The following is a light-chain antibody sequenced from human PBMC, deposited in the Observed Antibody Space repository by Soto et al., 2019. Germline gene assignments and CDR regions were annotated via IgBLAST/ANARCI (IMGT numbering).Light chain of an antibody. CDR2: DVS. Sequence: ALTQPASVSGSPGQSITISCTGTISDVGGYNFVSWYQQYPGKAPKLMICDVSNRPSGVSNRFSGSKSGNTASLTISGLQAEDEADYYCSSFTGSNYVFGTGTKVTVL. CDR1: ISDVGGYNF. V-gene: IGLV2-14*03. J-gene: IGLJ1*01. CDR3: SSFTGSNYV.